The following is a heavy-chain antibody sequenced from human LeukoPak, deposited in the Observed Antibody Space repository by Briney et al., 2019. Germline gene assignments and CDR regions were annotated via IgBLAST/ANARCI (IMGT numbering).Heavy chain of an antibody. V-gene: IGHV4-34*01. D-gene: IGHD1-26*01. J-gene: IGHJ4*02. CDR3: ARVQWELPYFDY. Sequence: PSETLSLTCAVYGGSFSGYYWSWIRQPPGKGLEWIGEINHSGSTNYNPSLKSRVTISVDTSKNQFSLKLSSVTAADTAVYYCARVQWELPYFDYWGQGILVTVSS. CDR2: INHSGST. CDR1: GGSFSGYY.